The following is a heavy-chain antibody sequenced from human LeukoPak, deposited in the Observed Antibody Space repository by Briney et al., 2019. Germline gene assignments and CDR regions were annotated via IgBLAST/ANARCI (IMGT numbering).Heavy chain of an antibody. J-gene: IGHJ6*03. D-gene: IGHD3-16*01. CDR3: AKGLRTGVGPYMGYHYYMDV. Sequence: GGSLRLSCAASGFTFSSYAMSWVRQAPGKGLKWVSTINDNGDGTYYADSVKGRFTISRDNSYNTVSLQMNSLRDEDTGVYYCAKGLRTGVGPYMGYHYYMDVWGKGATVTVSS. CDR1: GFTFSSYA. CDR2: INDNGDGT. V-gene: IGHV3-23*01.